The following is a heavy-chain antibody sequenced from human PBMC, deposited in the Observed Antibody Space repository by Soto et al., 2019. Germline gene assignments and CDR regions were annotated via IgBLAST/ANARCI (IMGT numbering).Heavy chain of an antibody. CDR3: ARELLMVVACMDV. Sequence: QVQLVESGGGVVQPGRSLRLSCAASGFTFSSYAMHWVRQAPGKGLEWVAVISYDGSNKYYADSVKGRFTISRDNSKNTLYLQMNSLRAEDTAVYYCARELLMVVACMDVWGQGTTVTVSS. CDR1: GFTFSSYA. V-gene: IGHV3-30-3*01. D-gene: IGHD2-15*01. CDR2: ISYDGSNK. J-gene: IGHJ6*02.